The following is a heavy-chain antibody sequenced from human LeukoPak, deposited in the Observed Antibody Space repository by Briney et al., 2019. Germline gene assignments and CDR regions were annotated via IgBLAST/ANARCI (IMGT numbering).Heavy chain of an antibody. V-gene: IGHV3-30*07. Sequence: GGSLRLFCAASGVTFSNYAMHWVRQAPGKGLEWVSLISSGGTYEYYAESVKGRFTISRDNSKNTLYLQMTTLRAEDTAVYYCSLPAVWGLGTMVTVSS. J-gene: IGHJ3*01. D-gene: IGHD2-2*01. CDR1: GVTFSNYA. CDR2: ISSGGTYE. CDR3: SLPAV.